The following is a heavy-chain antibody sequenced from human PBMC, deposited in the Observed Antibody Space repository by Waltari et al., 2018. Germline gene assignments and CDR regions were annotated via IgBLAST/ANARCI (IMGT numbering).Heavy chain of an antibody. Sequence: EVQLVESGGGLVQPGGSLRLSCAASGFTFSSYWMSWVRQAPGKGLGWVANINQDGSENYYVDSVKGRFTISRDNAKNSLYLQMNSLRAEDTAVYYCARVQSSGWYHYFDYWGQGTLVTVSS. CDR2: INQDGSEN. CDR1: GFTFSSYW. D-gene: IGHD6-19*01. CDR3: ARVQSSGWYHYFDY. J-gene: IGHJ4*02. V-gene: IGHV3-7*01.